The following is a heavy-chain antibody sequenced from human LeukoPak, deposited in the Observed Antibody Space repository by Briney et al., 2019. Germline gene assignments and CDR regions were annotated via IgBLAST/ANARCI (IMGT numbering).Heavy chain of an antibody. CDR3: AAPGATGKSKGAFDI. D-gene: IGHD1-1*01. Sequence: GESLKISCKGSGYIFTSHWIAWVRQMPGKGLEWMGIIYPGDSETRYSPSFQGQVTISADKSISTAYLQWGSLKASDNAMYYCAAPGATGKSKGAFDIWGQGTTVTDSS. J-gene: IGHJ3*02. V-gene: IGHV5-51*01. CDR1: GYIFTSHW. CDR2: IYPGDSET.